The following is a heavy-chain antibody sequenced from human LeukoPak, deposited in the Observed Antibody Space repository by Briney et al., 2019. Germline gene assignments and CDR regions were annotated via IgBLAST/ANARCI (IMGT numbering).Heavy chain of an antibody. J-gene: IGHJ4*02. CDR3: AIGIQLPD. Sequence: GGSLRLSCAASGFTFSSYSMNWVRQAPGKGLEWVSSISSSSSYIYYADSVKGRFTISRDNVKNSLFLQLNSLRVEDTAIYYRAIGIQLPDWGQGTLVTVSS. CDR1: GFTFSSYS. CDR2: ISSSSSYI. V-gene: IGHV3-21*01. D-gene: IGHD1-1*01.